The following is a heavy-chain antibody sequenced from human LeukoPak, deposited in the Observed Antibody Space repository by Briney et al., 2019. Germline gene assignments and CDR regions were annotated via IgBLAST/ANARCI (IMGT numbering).Heavy chain of an antibody. CDR1: GYTFTNYG. CDR2: ISAYNGNT. J-gene: IGHJ1*01. D-gene: IGHD3-22*01. CDR3: ARDYYDSSGYPPLNFQH. V-gene: IGHV1-18*01. Sequence: APVKVSCKASGYTFTNYGISWVRQAPGQGLEWMGWISAYNGNTNYAQRLQGRVTMTTDTSTSTAYMELRSLRSDDTAVYYCARDYYDSSGYPPLNFQHWGQGTLVTVSS.